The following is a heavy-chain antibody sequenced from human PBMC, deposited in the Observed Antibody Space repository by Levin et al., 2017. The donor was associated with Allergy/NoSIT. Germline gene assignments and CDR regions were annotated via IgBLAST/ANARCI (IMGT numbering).Heavy chain of an antibody. CDR1: GFTLSSYA. V-gene: IGHV3-23*01. J-gene: IGHJ4*02. Sequence: ASVKVSCAASGFTLSSYAMSWVRQAPGKGLEWVSAISGSGGSTYYADSVKGRFTISRDNSKNTLYLQMNSLRAEDTAVYYCAKDRIAVAATFDYWGQGTLVTVSS. CDR2: ISGSGGST. CDR3: AKDRIAVAATFDY. D-gene: IGHD6-19*01.